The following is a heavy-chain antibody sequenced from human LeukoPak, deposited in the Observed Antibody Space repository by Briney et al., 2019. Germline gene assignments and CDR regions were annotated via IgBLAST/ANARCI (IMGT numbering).Heavy chain of an antibody. V-gene: IGHV1-2*06. CDR1: GYTFTGYY. D-gene: IGHD6-6*01. CDR2: INPNSGGT. CDR3: ARKPYSSSSPHLL. J-gene: IGHJ4*02. Sequence: GASVKVSCKASGYTFTGYYMHWVRQAPGQGLEWMGRINPNSGGTNYAQKFQGRVTMTRGTSISTAYMELSRLRSDDTAVYYCARKPYSSSSPHLLWGQGTLVTVSS.